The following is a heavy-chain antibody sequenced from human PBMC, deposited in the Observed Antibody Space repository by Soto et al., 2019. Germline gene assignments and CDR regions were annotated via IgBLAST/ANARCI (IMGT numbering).Heavy chain of an antibody. CDR2: ISAYNGNT. D-gene: IGHD2-2*02. J-gene: IGHJ6*02. Sequence: QVQLVQSGAEVKKPGASVKVSCKASGYTFTSYGISWVRQAPGQGLEWMGWISAYNGNTNYAQKLQGRVTMTTDTSTSTAYMELRSLRSDDTAVYYCARLGYCSSTSCYSLHYYYGMAVWGQGTTVTVSS. CDR3: ARLGYCSSTSCYSLHYYYGMAV. V-gene: IGHV1-18*01. CDR1: GYTFTSYG.